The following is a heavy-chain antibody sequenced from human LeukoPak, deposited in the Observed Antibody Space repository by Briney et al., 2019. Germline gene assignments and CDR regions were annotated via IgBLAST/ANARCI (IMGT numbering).Heavy chain of an antibody. CDR1: GFAFSNYG. V-gene: IGHV3-23*01. J-gene: IGHJ4*02. CDR2: ITGSGSTT. D-gene: IGHD3-9*01. CDR3: AKDDVLRYFDWLPSSLGG. Sequence: GGSLRLSCAASGFAFSNYGMNWVRQAPGKGLEWVSGITGSGSTTYYADSVKGRFTISRDNSKNTLYLQMNSLRAEDTAVYYCAKDDVLRYFDWLPSSLGGWGQGTLVTVSS.